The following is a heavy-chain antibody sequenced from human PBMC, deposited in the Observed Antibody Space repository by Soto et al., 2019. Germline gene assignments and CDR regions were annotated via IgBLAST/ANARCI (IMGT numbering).Heavy chain of an antibody. CDR2: ISSSSSYT. Sequence: QVQLVESGGGLVKPGGSLRLSCAASGFTFSDYYMSWIRQAPGKGLEWVSYISSSSSYTNYADSVKGRFTISTDNAKNSLYPQMNSLRAQDMAVYYCAKSVPGGIFNDYWGQGTLVTVSS. CDR3: AKSVPGGIFNDY. J-gene: IGHJ4*02. CDR1: GFTFSDYY. D-gene: IGHD6-13*01. V-gene: IGHV3-11*05.